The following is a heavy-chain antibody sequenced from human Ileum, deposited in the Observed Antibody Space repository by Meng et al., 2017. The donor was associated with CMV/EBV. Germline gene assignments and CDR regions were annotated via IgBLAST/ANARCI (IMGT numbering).Heavy chain of an antibody. CDR1: YTFANYA. D-gene: IGHD3-10*01. CDR2: INANNGYT. V-gene: IGHV1-18*01. Sequence: YTFANYAISWVRQAPGQGLEWTGWINANNGYTNYAQKLQGRVTVTIDTSTSTAYMELRTLRSDDTAVYYCARAEILWFGELTNWLDPWGQGTLVTVSS. J-gene: IGHJ5*02. CDR3: ARAEILWFGELTNWLDP.